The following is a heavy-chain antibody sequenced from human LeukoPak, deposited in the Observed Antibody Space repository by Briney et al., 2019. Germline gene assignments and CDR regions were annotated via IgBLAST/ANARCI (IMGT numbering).Heavy chain of an antibody. D-gene: IGHD6-19*01. Sequence: SQTLSLTCAISGDSVSSNSAAWNWIRQSPSRGLEWLGRTYYRSKWYNDYAVSVKSRITINPDTSKNQFSLQLNSVTPEDTAVYYCARDIAPGVYSSGWQLRSWFDPWGQGTLVTVSS. V-gene: IGHV6-1*01. CDR2: TYYRSKWYN. CDR3: ARDIAPGVYSSGWQLRSWFDP. J-gene: IGHJ5*02. CDR1: GDSVSSNSAA.